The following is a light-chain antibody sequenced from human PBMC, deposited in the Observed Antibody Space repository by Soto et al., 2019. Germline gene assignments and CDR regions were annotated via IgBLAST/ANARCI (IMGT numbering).Light chain of an antibody. CDR1: DNDVGVYNY. Sequence: QSVLTQPVSVSGSPGQSITISCTGTDNDVGVYNYVSWYQQHPGKAPKLIIYDVTNRPSGVSNRFSDSKSGNTASLTISGLQAEDEADYYCSSYTTSTTRVFGGGTKLTVL. V-gene: IGLV2-14*01. J-gene: IGLJ3*02. CDR3: SSYTTSTTRV. CDR2: DVT.